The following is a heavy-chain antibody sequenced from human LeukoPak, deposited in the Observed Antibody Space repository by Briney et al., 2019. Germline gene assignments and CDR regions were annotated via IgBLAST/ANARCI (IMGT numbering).Heavy chain of an antibody. CDR2: IYWNDDK. J-gene: IGHJ4*02. CDR3: AHSYDYVWGSYRYTEYFDY. V-gene: IGHV2-5*01. D-gene: IGHD3-16*02. Sequence: TLSLTCTVSGGSISSYYWSWIRQPPGKALEWLALIYWNDDKRYSPSLKSRLTITKDTSKNQVVLTMTNMDPVDTATYYCAHSYDYVWGSYRYTEYFDYWGQGTLVTVSS. CDR1: GGSISSYYW.